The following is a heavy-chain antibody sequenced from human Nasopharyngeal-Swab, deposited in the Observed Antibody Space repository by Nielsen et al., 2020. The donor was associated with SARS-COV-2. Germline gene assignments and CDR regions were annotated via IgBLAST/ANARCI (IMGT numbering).Heavy chain of an antibody. Sequence: GESLKISCAASGFTFSDFYMSWVRQAPGKGLEWISYISSASSHTKYADSVKGRFTISRDNSKNSLSLQMNSLRAEDTAVYYCERLSSGWNEDYFDYWGQGSLVTVSS. CDR2: ISSASSHT. V-gene: IGHV3-11*06. J-gene: IGHJ4*02. CDR3: ERLSSGWNEDYFDY. CDR1: GFTFSDFY. D-gene: IGHD1-1*01.